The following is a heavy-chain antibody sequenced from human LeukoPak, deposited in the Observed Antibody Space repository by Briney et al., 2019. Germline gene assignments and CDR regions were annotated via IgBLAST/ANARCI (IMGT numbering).Heavy chain of an antibody. CDR2: IYCSGST. Sequence: SETLSLTCTVSGGSISSYYWSWIRQPPGKGLEWIGYIYCSGSTNYTPSLKSRVTISVHTSKNQFSLKLSSLTAADTAVYYCARHHIAAALNWFDPWGQGTLVTVSS. D-gene: IGHD6-13*01. CDR3: ARHHIAAALNWFDP. J-gene: IGHJ5*02. CDR1: GGSISSYY. V-gene: IGHV4-59*08.